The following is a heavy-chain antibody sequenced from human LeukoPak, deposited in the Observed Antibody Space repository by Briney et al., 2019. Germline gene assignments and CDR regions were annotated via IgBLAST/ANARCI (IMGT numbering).Heavy chain of an antibody. D-gene: IGHD2-21*02. J-gene: IGHJ3*02. CDR3: ARRMVTVTDAFDI. CDR1: GDSLTSHF. CDR2: VFHSGTT. V-gene: IGHV4-59*08. Sequence: SETLSLTCNVSGDSLTSHFWSWIRPTPGKGLEWIGYVFHSGTTNYSPSLKSRVTISLDTSKKEFYLRLASMTAADIGVYYCARRMVTVTDAFDIWGRGTKVSVSS.